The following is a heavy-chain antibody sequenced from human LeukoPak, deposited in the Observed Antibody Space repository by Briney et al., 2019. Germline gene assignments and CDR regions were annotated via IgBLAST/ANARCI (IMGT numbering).Heavy chain of an antibody. J-gene: IGHJ5*02. CDR3: ARDFYSSSSTGVPNPFDP. CDR1: GYTFTSYY. Sequence: ASVKVSCKASGYTFTSYYIHWVRQAPGQGLQWMGMIKPSGGSTRYEQNFQGRVTMTRDTSTSTVYMELSSLTSEDTAVYYCARDFYSSSSTGVPNPFDPWGQGTLVTVSS. V-gene: IGHV1-46*01. CDR2: IKPSGGST. D-gene: IGHD6-6*01.